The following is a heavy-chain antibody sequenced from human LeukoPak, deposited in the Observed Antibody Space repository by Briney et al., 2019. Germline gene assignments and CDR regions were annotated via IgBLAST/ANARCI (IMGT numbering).Heavy chain of an antibody. Sequence: SETLSLTCTVSGGSLSRYYWSWIRQPPGKGLEWMGYIYYSGSTNYNPSLKSRVTISVDTSKNQFSLKLSSVTAADTAVYYCASQLTDYYDSSGYIKTWGQGTLVTVSS. J-gene: IGHJ5*02. V-gene: IGHV4-59*01. CDR1: GGSLSRYY. CDR3: ASQLTDYYDSSGYIKT. CDR2: IYYSGST. D-gene: IGHD3-22*01.